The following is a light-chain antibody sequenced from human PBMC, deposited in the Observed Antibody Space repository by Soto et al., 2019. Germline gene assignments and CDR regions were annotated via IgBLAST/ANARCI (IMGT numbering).Light chain of an antibody. CDR2: GAS. J-gene: IGKJ5*01. CDR1: QSVSGNN. Sequence: EMVLTQSPGTLSLSPGETATLSCRASQSVSGNNLAWYHQKPGQTPSLLIYGASTRATGIPDRFSGSGSGTDFTLTISRLEPEDFTVYYCQQYDNSITFGQGTRLEIE. CDR3: QQYDNSIT. V-gene: IGKV3-20*01.